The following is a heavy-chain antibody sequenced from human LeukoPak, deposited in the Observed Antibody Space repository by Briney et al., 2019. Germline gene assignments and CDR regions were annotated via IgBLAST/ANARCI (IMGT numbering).Heavy chain of an antibody. CDR3: ARDNEAVAGTDY. J-gene: IGHJ4*02. V-gene: IGHV3-21*01. CDR2: ISSSSSYI. Sequence: GGSLRLSCAASGFTFSSYSMNWVRQAPGKGLEWVSSISSSSSYIYYADSVKGRFTISRDNAKNSLYLQMNSLRAEDTAVYYCARDNEAVAGTDYWGQETLVTVSS. D-gene: IGHD6-19*01. CDR1: GFTFSSYS.